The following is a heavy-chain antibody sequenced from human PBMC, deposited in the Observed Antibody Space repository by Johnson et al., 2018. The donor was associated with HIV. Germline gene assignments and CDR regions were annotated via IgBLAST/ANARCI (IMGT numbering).Heavy chain of an antibody. J-gene: IGHJ3*01. CDR2: INWNGGST. CDR1: GFTFDDYG. Sequence: EMQLVESGGGVVQPGGSLRLSCAASGFTFDDYGMSWVRQPPGKGLEWVSGINWNGGSTDYADSVKGRFTISRDNAKNSLYLQMNSLKTEDTAVYYCTTDIDMGSSRPYDAFDFWGQGTVVSVST. CDR3: TTDIDMGSSRPYDAFDF. D-gene: IGHD6-13*01. V-gene: IGHV3-20*04.